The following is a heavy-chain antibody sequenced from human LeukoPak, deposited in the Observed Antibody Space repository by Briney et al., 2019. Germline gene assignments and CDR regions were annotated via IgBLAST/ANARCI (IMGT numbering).Heavy chain of an antibody. Sequence: ASVKVSCKASGFTFTSSAVHWVRQAPGQGLEWMGWINPNSGGTNYAQKFQGRVTMTRDTSISTAYMELSRLRSDDTAVYYCARVMKSYNWNDEGPDYWGQGTLVTVSS. V-gene: IGHV1-2*02. CDR1: GFTFTSSA. D-gene: IGHD1-1*01. CDR3: ARVMKSYNWNDEGPDY. CDR2: INPNSGGT. J-gene: IGHJ4*02.